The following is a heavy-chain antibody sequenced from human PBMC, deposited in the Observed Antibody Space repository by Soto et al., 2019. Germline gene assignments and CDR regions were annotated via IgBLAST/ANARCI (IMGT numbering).Heavy chain of an antibody. CDR2: IYYSGST. CDR3: ARGRGDTAMAWYY. J-gene: IGHJ4*02. V-gene: IGHV4-59*01. D-gene: IGHD5-18*01. CDR1: GGSISSYY. Sequence: SETLSLTCTVSGGSISSYYWSWIRQSPGKGLEWIGYIYYSGSTKYNPSLKSRVTISVDTSRNQFSLKLSSVTAADTAVYYCARGRGDTAMAWYYWGQGTLVTVSS.